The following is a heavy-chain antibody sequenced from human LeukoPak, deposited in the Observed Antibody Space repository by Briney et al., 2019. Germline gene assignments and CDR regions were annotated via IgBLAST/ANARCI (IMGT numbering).Heavy chain of an antibody. V-gene: IGHV5-51*01. D-gene: IGHD4-17*01. CDR1: GYSFTSYW. J-gene: IGHJ3*02. Sequence: GESLKISCKASGYSFTSYWIGWVRQMPGKGLEWMGIIYPGDSDNRYSPSFKGQVAISVDKSISTAYLQWSSLKASDTAMYYCASGRLRQTRDAFDIWGQGTMVTVSS. CDR2: IYPGDSDN. CDR3: ASGRLRQTRDAFDI.